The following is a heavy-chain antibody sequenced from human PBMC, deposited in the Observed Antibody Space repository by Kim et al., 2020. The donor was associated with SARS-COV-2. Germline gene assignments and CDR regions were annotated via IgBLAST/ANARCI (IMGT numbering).Heavy chain of an antibody. Sequence: LSLTCTVSGGSISSGGYYWSWIRQHPGKGLEWIGYIYYSGSTYYNPSLKSRVTISVDTSKNQFSLKLSSVTAADTAVYYCATGITIFGVVRGPFDYWGQGTLVTVSS. D-gene: IGHD3-3*01. J-gene: IGHJ4*02. CDR2: IYYSGST. V-gene: IGHV4-31*03. CDR3: ATGITIFGVVRGPFDY. CDR1: GGSISSGGYY.